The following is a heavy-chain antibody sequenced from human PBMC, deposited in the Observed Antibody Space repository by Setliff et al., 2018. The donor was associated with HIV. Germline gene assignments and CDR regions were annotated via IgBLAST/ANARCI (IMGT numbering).Heavy chain of an antibody. CDR3: AKGVDGYYYYYYMDV. Sequence: PGGSLRLSCAASGFTFSSYAMSWVRQAPGKGLEWVSLIYSGGSSTYYADSVKGRFTISRDNSKNTLYLQMNSLRAEDTAVYYCAKGVDGYYYYYYMDVWGKGTTVTVSS. J-gene: IGHJ6*03. V-gene: IGHV3-23*03. CDR1: GFTFSSYA. CDR2: IYSGGSST.